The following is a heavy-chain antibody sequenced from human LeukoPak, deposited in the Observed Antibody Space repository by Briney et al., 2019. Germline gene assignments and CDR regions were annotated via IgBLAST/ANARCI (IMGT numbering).Heavy chain of an antibody. Sequence: GGSLRLSCAASGFSFSSYAMSWVRQAPGKGLEWVSTISGSGGSTHYVDSVKGRFTISRDNSKLTLYLQLNSLRADDTAVYYCGRRPVNGVTAYWYFDLRGRGTLVTVSS. D-gene: IGHD2-21*02. CDR1: GFSFSSYA. J-gene: IGHJ2*01. CDR3: GRRPVNGVTAYWYFDL. CDR2: ISGSGGST. V-gene: IGHV3-23*01.